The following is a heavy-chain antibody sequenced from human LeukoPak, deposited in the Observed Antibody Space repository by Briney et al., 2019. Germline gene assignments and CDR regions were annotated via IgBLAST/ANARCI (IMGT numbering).Heavy chain of an antibody. J-gene: IGHJ6*02. V-gene: IGHV4-61*01. Sequence: RASETLSLTCTVSGGSVSSGSYYWSWIRQPPGRGLEWIGYIYYSGSTNYNPSLKSRVTISVDTSKNQFSLKLSSVTAADTAVYYCARDSIGENYYYGMDAWGQGTTVTVSS. CDR1: GGSVSSGSYY. CDR2: IYYSGST. CDR3: ARDSIGENYYYGMDA. D-gene: IGHD3-16*01.